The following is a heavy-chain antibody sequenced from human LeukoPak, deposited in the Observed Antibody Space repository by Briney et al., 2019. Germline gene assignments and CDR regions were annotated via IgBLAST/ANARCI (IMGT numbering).Heavy chain of an antibody. CDR2: IYYSGST. V-gene: IGHV4-30-4*08. CDR1: GGSISSGGYY. D-gene: IGHD3-3*01. J-gene: IGHJ4*02. Sequence: SETLSLTCTVSGGSISSGGYYWSWIRQHPGKGLEWTGYIYYSGSTYYNPSLKSRVTISVDTSKNQFSLKLSSVTAADTAVYYCATRFWSGYYVDYWGQGTLVTVSS. CDR3: ATRFWSGYYVDY.